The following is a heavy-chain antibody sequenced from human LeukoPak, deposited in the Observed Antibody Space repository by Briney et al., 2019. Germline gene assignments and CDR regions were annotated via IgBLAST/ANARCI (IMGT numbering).Heavy chain of an antibody. CDR1: GFTFSSYA. CDR2: ISGSGGST. V-gene: IGHV3-23*01. D-gene: IGHD2-2*02. J-gene: IGHJ4*02. Sequence: GGSLRLSCADSGFTFSSYAMRWVRQAPGKGLEWVSAISGSGGSTYYADSVKGRFTISRDNSKNTLYLQMNSLRAEDTAVYYCAKSLGYCSSTSCYNFVYFDYWGQGTLVTVSS. CDR3: AKSLGYCSSTSCYNFVYFDY.